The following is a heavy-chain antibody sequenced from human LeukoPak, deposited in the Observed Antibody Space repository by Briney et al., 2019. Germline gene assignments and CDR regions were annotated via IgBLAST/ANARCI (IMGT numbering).Heavy chain of an antibody. V-gene: IGHV3-21*01. Sequence: PGGSLSLSCAASGFTFSSYSMKWVRQAPGKGREWVSSISSSSSYIYYADSVKGRFTISRDNAKNSLYLQMNSLRAEDTAMYYCARDDGYCSSASCPPEADWGQGTLVTVSS. CDR3: ARDDGYCSSASCPPEAD. CDR1: GFTFSSYS. J-gene: IGHJ4*02. CDR2: ISSSSSYI. D-gene: IGHD2-2*01.